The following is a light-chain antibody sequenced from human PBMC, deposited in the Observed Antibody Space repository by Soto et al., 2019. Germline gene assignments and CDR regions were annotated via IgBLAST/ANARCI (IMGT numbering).Light chain of an antibody. CDR1: SSDVGGYNY. CDR3: CSHAGDNTYV. CDR2: EVT. V-gene: IGLV2-8*01. J-gene: IGLJ1*01. Sequence: QSVLTHPPSASGSPGQSVTISCTGTSSDVGGYNYVSWYQQHPGKAPKLMIYEVTKRPSGVPDRFSGSKSGNTASPTVSGLQAEDEADYFCCSHAGDNTYVFGTGTKVTVL.